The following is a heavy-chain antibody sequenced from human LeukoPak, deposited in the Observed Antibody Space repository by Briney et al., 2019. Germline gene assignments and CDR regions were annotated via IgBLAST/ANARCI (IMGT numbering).Heavy chain of an antibody. D-gene: IGHD3-10*01. CDR3: ASASYYYASGSYYKY. CDR1: GGSISSSNW. Sequence: SETLSLTCAVSGGSISSSNWWSWVRQPPGKGLEWIGEIYHSGSTNYNPSLKSRVTISVDKSKSQFSLKLSSVTAADTAVYYCASASYYYASGSYYKYWGQGTLVTVSS. CDR2: IYHSGST. J-gene: IGHJ4*02. V-gene: IGHV4-4*02.